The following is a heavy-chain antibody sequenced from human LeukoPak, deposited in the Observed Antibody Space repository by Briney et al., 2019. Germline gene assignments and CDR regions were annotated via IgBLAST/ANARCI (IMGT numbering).Heavy chain of an antibody. V-gene: IGHV3-74*01. Sequence: GGSLRLSCAASGFTFSSHRMHWVRQAPGKGLVWVSCVSSDGSTTNYADSVKGRFTISRDSAKSTLYLQMSSLRAEDTAVYYCARDTNGLAYWGLGTRVSVSS. J-gene: IGHJ4*02. D-gene: IGHD2-8*01. CDR2: VSSDGSTT. CDR3: ARDTNGLAY. CDR1: GFTFSSHR.